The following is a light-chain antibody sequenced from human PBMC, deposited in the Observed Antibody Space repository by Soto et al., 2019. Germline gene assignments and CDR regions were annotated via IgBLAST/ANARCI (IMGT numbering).Light chain of an antibody. J-gene: IGLJ1*01. CDR2: EVS. CDR1: SSDVGGHNF. V-gene: IGLV2-14*01. Sequence: QSALTQPASVSGSPGQSITISCTGSSSDVGGHNFVSWCQQHPGKAPKLVIYEVSNRPSGVSNRFSGSKSGHTASLTISGLQTEDEADYYCYSSTSGSTYVFGTGTKLTVL. CDR3: YSSTSGSTYV.